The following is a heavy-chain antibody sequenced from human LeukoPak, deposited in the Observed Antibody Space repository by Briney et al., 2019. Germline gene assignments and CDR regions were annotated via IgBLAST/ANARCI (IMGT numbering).Heavy chain of an antibody. V-gene: IGHV5-51*01. D-gene: IGHD3-3*01. CDR1: GYSFTNYW. CDR3: ARHIFGRYDFWSGSFDY. CDR2: ICPGDSDT. J-gene: IGHJ4*02. Sequence: GESLKISCKGSGYSFTNYWIGWVRQMPGKGLEWMGIICPGDSDTRYSPSFQGQVTISADKSISTAYLQWSSLKASDTAMFYCARHIFGRYDFWSGSFDYWGQGTLVTVSS.